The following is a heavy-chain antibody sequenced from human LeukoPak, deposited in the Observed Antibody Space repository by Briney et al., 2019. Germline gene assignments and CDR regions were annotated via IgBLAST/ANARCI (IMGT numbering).Heavy chain of an antibody. CDR1: GGSIRSDFHY. Sequence: SETLSLTCTVSGGSIRSDFHYWDWIRQPPGKGLEWIGSILYTGGSWVKPSLKSRASISVDTSRNQFSLTLHSVNAIDTALYYCTRRASGSGGTQAGMDVWGQGTTVTVSS. V-gene: IGHV4-39*01. CDR3: TRRASGSGGTQAGMDV. D-gene: IGHD2-15*01. J-gene: IGHJ6*02. CDR2: ILYTGGS.